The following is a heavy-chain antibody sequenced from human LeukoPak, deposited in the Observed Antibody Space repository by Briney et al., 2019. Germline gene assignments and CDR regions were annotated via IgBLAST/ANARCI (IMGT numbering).Heavy chain of an antibody. CDR3: ARDLHYYDSSGYYYVQTGDY. CDR1: RYTFTGYY. Sequence: ASVKVSCKASRYTFTGYYMHWVRQAPGQGLEWMGRINPNSGGTNYAQKFQGRVTMTRDTSISTAYMELSRLRSDDTAVYYCARDLHYYDSSGYYYVQTGDYWGQGTLVTVSS. D-gene: IGHD3-22*01. CDR2: INPNSGGT. V-gene: IGHV1-2*06. J-gene: IGHJ4*02.